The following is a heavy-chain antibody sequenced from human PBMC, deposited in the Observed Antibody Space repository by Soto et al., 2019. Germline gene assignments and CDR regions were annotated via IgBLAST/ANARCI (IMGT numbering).Heavy chain of an antibody. D-gene: IGHD1-1*01. CDR1: GYTFTSYV. CDR2: ISAHNGNT. V-gene: IGHV1-18*01. J-gene: IGHJ4*02. CDR3: ARGRYGDY. Sequence: QVHLVQSGAEVKKPGASVKVSCKASGYTFTSYVFPWVRQAPGQGLEWMGWISAHNGNTDYAQKLQGRVIVTRDTSTSTAYMELRSLISDDTAVYYCARGRYGDYWGQGALVTVSS.